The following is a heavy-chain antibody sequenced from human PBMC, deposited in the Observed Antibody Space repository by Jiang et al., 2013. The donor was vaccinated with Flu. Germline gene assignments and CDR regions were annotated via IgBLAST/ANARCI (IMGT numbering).Heavy chain of an antibody. V-gene: IGHV4-59*01. Sequence: KSRVTISVDTSKNQFSLKLSSVTAADAAVYYCARVPYYYDSSGYSRGFDYWGQGTLVTVSS. CDR3: ARVPYYYDSSGYSRGFDY. D-gene: IGHD3-22*01. J-gene: IGHJ4*02.